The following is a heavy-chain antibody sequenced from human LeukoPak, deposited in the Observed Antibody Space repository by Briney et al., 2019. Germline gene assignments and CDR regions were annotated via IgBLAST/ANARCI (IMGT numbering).Heavy chain of an antibody. CDR3: ARENWVPPFYYFGMDV. CDR2: LFPISGPA. CDR1: GGTFSDHA. D-gene: IGHD7-27*01. Sequence: SVNVSCKASGGTFSDHAINWVRQAPGRGLEWMGGLFPISGPANYAQKFQGRVTLTADESTNTAYMELSSLRSEDTAVYYCARENWVPPFYYFGMDVWGLGTTVTVSS. V-gene: IGHV1-69*13. J-gene: IGHJ6*02.